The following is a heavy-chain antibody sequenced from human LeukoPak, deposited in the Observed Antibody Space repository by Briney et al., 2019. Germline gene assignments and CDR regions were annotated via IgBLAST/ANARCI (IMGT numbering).Heavy chain of an antibody. CDR2: MSVSGTT. V-gene: IGHV4-4*07. D-gene: IGHD1-26*01. Sequence: SETLSLTCTVSGVSISPYYWSWIRQPAGKGLEWIGRMSVSGTTNYNPSLKSRVTMSLDTSKNQFSLKLSSVTAADTAVYYCARSEVGTTVYGMDVWGQGTTVTVSS. CDR1: GVSISPYY. CDR3: ARSEVGTTVYGMDV. J-gene: IGHJ6*02.